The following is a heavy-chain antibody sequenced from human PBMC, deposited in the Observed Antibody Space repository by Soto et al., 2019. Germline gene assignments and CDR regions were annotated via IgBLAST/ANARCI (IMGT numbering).Heavy chain of an antibody. V-gene: IGHV3-53*04. CDR2: IYTGGTT. CDR3: VRISPPLDYSMDV. Sequence: EVQLVESGGTLVQPGGSLRLSCAASGLTVSSNYMSWVRQAPGKGLEWVSVIYTGGTTYYADYVKGRFTISRQNSMNTLDLQMKSLRTEDTAVYYCVRISPPLDYSMDVWGQGTTVTVSS. CDR1: GLTVSSNY. D-gene: IGHD2-2*02. J-gene: IGHJ6*02.